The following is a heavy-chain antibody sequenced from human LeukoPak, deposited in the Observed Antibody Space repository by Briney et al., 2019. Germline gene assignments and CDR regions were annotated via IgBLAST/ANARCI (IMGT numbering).Heavy chain of an antibody. Sequence: GGSLRLSCAASGFTFRDYYMSWVRQAPGKGLEWVSAISGSGGSTYYADSVKGRFTISRDTSKNTLYLQVNSLRAEDTAVYYCARGGGYYPIDYWGQGTLVTVSS. J-gene: IGHJ4*02. CDR1: GFTFRDYY. CDR3: ARGGGYYPIDY. CDR2: ISGSGGST. V-gene: IGHV3-23*01. D-gene: IGHD2-15*01.